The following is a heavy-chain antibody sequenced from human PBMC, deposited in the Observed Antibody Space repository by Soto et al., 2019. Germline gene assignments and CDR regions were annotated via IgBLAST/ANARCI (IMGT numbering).Heavy chain of an antibody. CDR1: GGTFSSYA. D-gene: IGHD3-22*01. J-gene: IGHJ4*02. CDR2: IIPIFGTA. Sequence: SVKVSCKASGGTFSSYAISWVRQAPGQGLEWMGGIIPIFGTANYAQKFQGRVTITADESTSTAYMVLSSLRSEDTAVYYCARPTRRYYYDSSGYYYHVGYFDYWGQGTLVTVSS. CDR3: ARPTRRYYYDSSGYYYHVGYFDY. V-gene: IGHV1-69*13.